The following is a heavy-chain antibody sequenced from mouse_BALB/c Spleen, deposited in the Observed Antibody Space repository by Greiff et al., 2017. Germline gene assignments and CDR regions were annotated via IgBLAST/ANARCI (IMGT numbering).Heavy chain of an antibody. Sequence: EVKLVESGAELVKPGASVKLSCTASGFNIKDTYMHWVKQRPEQGLEWIGRIDPANGNTKYDPKFQGKATITADTSSNTAYLQLSSLTSEDTAVYYCARYGYGYVDYAMDYWGQGTSVTVSS. CDR3: ARYGYGYVDYAMDY. D-gene: IGHD1-2*01. CDR2: IDPANGNT. V-gene: IGHV14-3*02. CDR1: GFNIKDTY. J-gene: IGHJ4*01.